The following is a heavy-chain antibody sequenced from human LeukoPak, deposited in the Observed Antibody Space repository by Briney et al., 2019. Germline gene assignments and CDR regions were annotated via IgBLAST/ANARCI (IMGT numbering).Heavy chain of an antibody. Sequence: GGSLRLSCAASGFTVSSNYISWVRQAPGKGLKWVSVIYSAGTTYYADSVKGRFTISRDNSKNTLYLQMNSLRVEDTAVYYCASQSTPVLPFDIWGQGTMVTVSS. J-gene: IGHJ3*02. CDR3: ASQSTPVLPFDI. CDR2: IYSAGTT. V-gene: IGHV3-66*04. CDR1: GFTVSSNY.